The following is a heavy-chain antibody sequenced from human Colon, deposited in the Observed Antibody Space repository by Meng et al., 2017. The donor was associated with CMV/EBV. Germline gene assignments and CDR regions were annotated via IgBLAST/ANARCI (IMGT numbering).Heavy chain of an antibody. CDR3: ARSGEGGNWFDP. D-gene: IGHD3-10*01. V-gene: IGHV5-51*01. Sequence: QGSGYSFISYWIAWVRQVPGKGLEWMGIIYPRDSDTRYSPSFQGQVTISADKSISTAYLQWSNLRTSDTAVYYCARSGEGGNWFDPWGQGTLVTVSS. J-gene: IGHJ5*02. CDR2: IYPRDSDT. CDR1: GYSFISYW.